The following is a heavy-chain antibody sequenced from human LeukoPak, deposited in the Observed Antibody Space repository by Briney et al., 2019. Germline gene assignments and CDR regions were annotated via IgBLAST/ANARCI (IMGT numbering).Heavy chain of an antibody. D-gene: IGHD3-22*01. J-gene: IGHJ3*02. Sequence: TGGSLRLSCAASGFTFSSYGMHWVRQAPRKGLEWVAYIQYDGSNEQYADSVKGRFTISRDNSKNTLYLQMNSLRAEDTAEYYCARVYDSSATGAFDIWGQGTMVTVSS. CDR2: IQYDGSNE. CDR1: GFTFSSYG. V-gene: IGHV3-30*02. CDR3: ARVYDSSATGAFDI.